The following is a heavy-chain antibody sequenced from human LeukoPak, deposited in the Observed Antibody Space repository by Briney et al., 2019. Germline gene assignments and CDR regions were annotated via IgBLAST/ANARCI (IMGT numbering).Heavy chain of an antibody. CDR3: ARDLNAAKNGLHYGADC. V-gene: IGHV3-33*01. CDR1: GFTFSSYG. CDR2: ISYDGNER. J-gene: IGHJ4*02. D-gene: IGHD3-16*01. Sequence: PGGSLRLSCEASGFTFSSYGMHWVRQAPGKGLEWVAIISYDGNERYYVDSMRGRFTISRDNSKNTVDLQMDSLRAEDTAAYYCARDLNAAKNGLHYGADCWGQGSLVIVSS.